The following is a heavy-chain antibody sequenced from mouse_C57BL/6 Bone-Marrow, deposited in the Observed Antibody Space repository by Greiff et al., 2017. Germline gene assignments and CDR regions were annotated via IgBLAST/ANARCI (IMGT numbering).Heavy chain of an antibody. D-gene: IGHD2-1*01. CDR3: ARDNYGNFFDY. V-gene: IGHV5-4*01. CDR1: GFTFSSYA. Sequence: EVKLEESGGGLVKPGGSLKLSCAASGFTFSSYAMSWVRQPPEKRLEWVATISDGGSYTYYPDNVKGRFTSPRDNAKNNLYLQMSHLKSEDTAMYYCARDNYGNFFDYWGQGTTLTVSS. J-gene: IGHJ2*01. CDR2: ISDGGSYT.